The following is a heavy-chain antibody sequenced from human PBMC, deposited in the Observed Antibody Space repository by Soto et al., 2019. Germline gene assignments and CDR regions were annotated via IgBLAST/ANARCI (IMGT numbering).Heavy chain of an antibody. D-gene: IGHD1-7*01. CDR2: INWNGGST. Sequence: GGSLRLSCAASGFTFDDYGMSWVRQAPGKGLEWVSGINWNGGSTGYADSVKGRFTISRDNAKNSLYLQMNSLRAEDTALYHCAREDNWNYGDAFDIWGQGTMVTVSS. V-gene: IGHV3-20*01. J-gene: IGHJ3*02. CDR3: AREDNWNYGDAFDI. CDR1: GFTFDDYG.